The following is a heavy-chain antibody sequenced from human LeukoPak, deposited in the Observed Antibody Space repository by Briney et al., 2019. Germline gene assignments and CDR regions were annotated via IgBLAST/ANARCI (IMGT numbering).Heavy chain of an antibody. Sequence: GGSLRLSCAASGFTFSSYGMHWARQAPGKGLEWVAVIWYDGSNKYYADSVKGRFTISRDNSKNTLYLQMNSLRAEDTAVYYCARGPYSSSWYVGFLFPDDRPDFDYWGQGTLVTVSS. J-gene: IGHJ4*02. CDR3: ARGPYSSSWYVGFLFPDDRPDFDY. CDR2: IWYDGSNK. CDR1: GFTFSSYG. D-gene: IGHD6-13*01. V-gene: IGHV3-33*01.